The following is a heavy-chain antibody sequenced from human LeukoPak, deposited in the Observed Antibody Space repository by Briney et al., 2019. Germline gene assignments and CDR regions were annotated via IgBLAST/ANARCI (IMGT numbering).Heavy chain of an antibody. CDR1: GFTFSGYS. CDR2: INPNGTKK. V-gene: IGHV3-7*01. D-gene: IGHD5-18*01. CDR3: GVGGYNHGYDY. J-gene: IGHJ4*02. Sequence: PGGSLRLSCAVSGFTFSGYSISWVRQAPGKGLEWLAIINPNGTKKYYVDSVKGRFTISRHNAKNSLYLYMNRRRAEDMAVYYRGVGGYNHGYDYWGEGTLVTVSS.